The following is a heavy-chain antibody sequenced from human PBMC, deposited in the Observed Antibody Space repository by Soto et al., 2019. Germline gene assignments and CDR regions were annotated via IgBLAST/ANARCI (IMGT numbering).Heavy chain of an antibody. CDR2: ISYDGSNK. CDR3: AKDRLRDGYCSGGSCYWFDY. J-gene: IGHJ4*02. Sequence: GGSLRLSCAASGFTFSSYGMHWVRQAPGKGLEWVAVISYDGSNKYYADSVKGRFTISRDNSKNTLYLQMNSLRAEDTAVYYCAKDRLRDGYCSGGSCYWFDYWGQGTLVTVSS. D-gene: IGHD2-15*01. V-gene: IGHV3-30*18. CDR1: GFTFSSYG.